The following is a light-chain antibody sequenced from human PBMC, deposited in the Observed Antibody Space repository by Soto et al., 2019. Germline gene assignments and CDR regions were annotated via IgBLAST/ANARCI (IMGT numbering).Light chain of an antibody. CDR2: DVS. Sequence: QSALTQPASVSGSPGQSITISCTGTSSDVGGYNYVSWYQQHPGKAPKLMIYDVSNRPSGVSNRFSGSKSGNTASLTISGLQAEDEAAYYCSSYSSSSPVVFGGGTQLTVL. V-gene: IGLV2-14*01. CDR3: SSYSSSSPVV. J-gene: IGLJ2*01. CDR1: SSDVGGYNY.